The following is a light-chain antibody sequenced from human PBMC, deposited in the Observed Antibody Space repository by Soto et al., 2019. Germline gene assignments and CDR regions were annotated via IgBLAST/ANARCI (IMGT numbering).Light chain of an antibody. V-gene: IGLV2-14*01. J-gene: IGLJ1*01. CDR1: SSDIGRYNY. CDR2: EVS. CDR3: CSYTGSSSPYV. Sequence: QSVLTQPASVSGSPGQSITISCTGTSSDIGRYNYVSWYQHHPGKVPKLMIFEVSDRPSGISNRFSGSKSGNTASLTISGLQAEDEADYYCCSYTGSSSPYVFGSGTKLTVL.